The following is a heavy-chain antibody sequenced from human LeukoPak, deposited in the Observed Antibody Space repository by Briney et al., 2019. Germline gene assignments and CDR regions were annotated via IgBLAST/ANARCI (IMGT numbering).Heavy chain of an antibody. CDR3: ARHGDYRAFDI. Sequence: PGRSLRLSCAASGFTFSSYGMHWVRQAPGKGLEWVAVIWYDGSNKYYADSVKGRFTISRDNSKNTLYLQMNSLRAEDTAVYYCARHGDYRAFDIWGQGRMVTVSS. V-gene: IGHV3-33*01. CDR1: GFTFSSYG. D-gene: IGHD4-17*01. J-gene: IGHJ3*02. CDR2: IWYDGSNK.